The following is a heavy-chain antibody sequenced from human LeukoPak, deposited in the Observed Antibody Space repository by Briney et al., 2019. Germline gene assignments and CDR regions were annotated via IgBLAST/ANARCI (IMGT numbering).Heavy chain of an antibody. D-gene: IGHD3-10*01. CDR3: ARDNSVGDIAWWFDP. J-gene: IGHJ5*02. CDR1: GYTFTSYH. CDR2: INPTGTGT. Sequence: GASVKVSCKASGYTFTSYHIHWVRQAPGQGLEWIGLINPTGTGTLYAQKFQGRVTMTRDMSTSTDYMELSSLRSEDTAVYYCARDNSVGDIAWWFDPWGQGTLVTVSS. V-gene: IGHV1-46*01.